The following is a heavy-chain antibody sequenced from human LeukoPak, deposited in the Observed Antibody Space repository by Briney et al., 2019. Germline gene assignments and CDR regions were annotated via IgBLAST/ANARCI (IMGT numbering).Heavy chain of an antibody. CDR2: ISSSGSTI. D-gene: IGHD3-10*02. V-gene: IGHV3-48*04. CDR3: AELGITMIGGV. CDR1: GLTFSDYS. Sequence: GGSLRLSCTASGLTFSDYSMNWVRQAPGKGLEWVSYISSSGSTIYYADSVKGRFTISRDNAKNSLYLQMNSLRAEDTAVYYCAELGITMIGGVWGKGTTVTISS. J-gene: IGHJ6*04.